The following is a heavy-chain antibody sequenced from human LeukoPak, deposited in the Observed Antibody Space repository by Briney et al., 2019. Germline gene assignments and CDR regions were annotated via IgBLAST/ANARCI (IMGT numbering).Heavy chain of an antibody. CDR2: ISNSGSYT. D-gene: IGHD6-19*01. J-gene: IGHJ4*02. CDR1: GFTFSSYE. Sequence: RGSLRLSCAASGFTFSSYEMNWVRQAPGKGLEWVSYISNSGSYTNYADSVKGRFTISRDNAKNSLYLQMSSLRAEDTAVYYCARSRGAGPAAYFDYWGQGTLITVSS. CDR3: ARSRGAGPAAYFDY. V-gene: IGHV3-48*03.